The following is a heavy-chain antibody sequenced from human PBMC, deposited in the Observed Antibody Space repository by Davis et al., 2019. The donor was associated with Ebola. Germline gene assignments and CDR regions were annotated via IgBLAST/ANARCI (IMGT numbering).Heavy chain of an antibody. D-gene: IGHD3-22*01. V-gene: IGHV3-23*01. CDR3: AKAQTTYYYDSSGWGFDY. CDR1: GFTFSSYA. Sequence: GESLKISCAASGFTFSSYAMSWVRQAPGQGLEWVSAISGSGGSTYYADSVKGRFTISRDNSKNTLYLQMNSLRAEDTAVYYCAKAQTTYYYDSSGWGFDYWGQGTLVTVSS. CDR2: ISGSGGST. J-gene: IGHJ4*02.